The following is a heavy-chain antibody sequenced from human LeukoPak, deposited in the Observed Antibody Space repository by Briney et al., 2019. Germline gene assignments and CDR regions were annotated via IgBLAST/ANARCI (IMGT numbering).Heavy chain of an antibody. V-gene: IGHV3-74*01. CDR2: INRDGTTT. CDR1: AFTFSSYW. Sequence: GGSLRLSCAASAFTFSSYWMHWVRQAPGKRLVWVSRINRDGTTTNYADSVKGRFTISRDNSKNTLYLQMNSLRAEDTAVYYCAKDVGYCSSTTCYKPFDYWGQGTLVTVSS. J-gene: IGHJ4*02. D-gene: IGHD2-2*02. CDR3: AKDVGYCSSTTCYKPFDY.